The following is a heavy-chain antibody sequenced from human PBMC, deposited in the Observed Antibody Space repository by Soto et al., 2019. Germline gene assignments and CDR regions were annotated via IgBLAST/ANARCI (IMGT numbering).Heavy chain of an antibody. CDR2: VKPNNGNT. CDR3: AREKVHVDNPLDT. CDR1: GYTFTGYD. J-gene: IGHJ5*02. V-gene: IGHV1-8*01. Sequence: QVQLVQSGAEVKKPGASVRVSCETSGYTFTGYDINWVRQATGQGLEWLGWVKPNNGNTGYAQKFLCRIAMTRDTSISTAYMELSSLSSEVSAMYYCAREKVHVDNPLDTWGQGTQVTVSS. D-gene: IGHD1-20*01.